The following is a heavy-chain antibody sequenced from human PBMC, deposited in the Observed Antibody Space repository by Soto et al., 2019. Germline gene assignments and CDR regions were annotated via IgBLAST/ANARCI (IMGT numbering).Heavy chain of an antibody. CDR2: TSGGGSTT. CDR1: GFTFSNYA. V-gene: IGHV3-23*01. D-gene: IGHD1-26*01. CDR3: RFVDVSAGRDY. Sequence: EVQLLESGGGLVQPGGSLRLSCAASGFTFSNYAMSWVRQTPGKGLEWVSLTSGGGSTTFHADSVKGRFTVSRDNSENTLFLQMNSLRGEDTAVYYCRFVDVSAGRDYWGQGTLVTVSS. J-gene: IGHJ4*02.